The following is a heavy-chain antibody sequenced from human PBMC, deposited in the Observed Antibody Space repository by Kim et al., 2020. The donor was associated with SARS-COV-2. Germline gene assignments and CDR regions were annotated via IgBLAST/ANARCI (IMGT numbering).Heavy chain of an antibody. CDR2: IYYSGST. Sequence: SETLSLTCTVSGGSISSYYWSWIRQPPGKGLEWIGYIYYSGSTNYNPSLKSRVTISVDTSKNQFSLKLSSVTAADTAVYYCAGENGGSGIIKRGGYYFDYWGQGTLVTVSS. J-gene: IGHJ4*02. CDR1: GGSISSYY. V-gene: IGHV4-59*01. CDR3: AGENGGSGIIKRGGYYFDY. D-gene: IGHD3-10*01.